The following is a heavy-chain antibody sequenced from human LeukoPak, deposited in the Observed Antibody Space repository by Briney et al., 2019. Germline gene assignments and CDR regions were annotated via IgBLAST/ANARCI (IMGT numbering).Heavy chain of an antibody. V-gene: IGHV3-53*01. CDR2: IYSGGST. D-gene: IGHD4-23*01. Sequence: QTGGSLRLSCAASGFTVSSNYMSWVRQAPGKGLEWVSVIYSGGSTYYADSVKGRFTISRDNSKNTLYLQMNSLRAEDTAVYYCARGQGGNPSGFDYWGQGTLVTVSS. J-gene: IGHJ4*02. CDR1: GFTVSSNY. CDR3: ARGQGGNPSGFDY.